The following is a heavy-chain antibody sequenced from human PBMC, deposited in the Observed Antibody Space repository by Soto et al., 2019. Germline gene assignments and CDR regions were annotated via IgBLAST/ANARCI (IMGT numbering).Heavy chain of an antibody. D-gene: IGHD6-19*01. J-gene: IGHJ3*02. Sequence: QVQLVQSGAEVKKTGSSVKVSCKASGGSFSSSAISWVRQAPGRGLEWVGGIVPMYDTPNYAQNFQDRVTITADESTSTAYMELRRLTSEDTAVYFCATEWGNRPVAGSEAIDIWGQGTVVTVSS. CDR3: ATEWGNRPVAGSEAIDI. CDR2: IVPMYDTP. V-gene: IGHV1-69*01. CDR1: GGSFSSSA.